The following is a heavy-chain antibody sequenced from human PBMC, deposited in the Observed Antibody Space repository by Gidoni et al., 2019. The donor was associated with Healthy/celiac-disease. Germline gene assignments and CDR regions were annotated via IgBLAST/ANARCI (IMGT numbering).Heavy chain of an antibody. CDR2: IKQDGSEK. J-gene: IGHJ4*02. CDR3: ARRLITMVRGAFGY. D-gene: IGHD3-10*01. Sequence: EVQLVESGGGLVQPGGSLRLSCAASGFTFSSYWMSWVRQAPGKGLEWVAKIKQDGSEKYYVDSVKGRFTISRDNAKNSLYLQMNSLRAEDTAVYYCARRLITMVRGAFGYWGQGTLVTVSS. CDR1: GFTFSSYW. V-gene: IGHV3-7*01.